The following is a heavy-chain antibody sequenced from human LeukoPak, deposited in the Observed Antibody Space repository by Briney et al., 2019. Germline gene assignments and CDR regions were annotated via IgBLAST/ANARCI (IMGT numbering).Heavy chain of an antibody. D-gene: IGHD1-26*01. CDR2: IYYSGST. CDR1: GGSINSYY. Sequence: SETLSLTCTVSGGSINSYYWSWIRQPPGKGLEWIAYIYYSGSTSYNPSLKSRVTISVDTSKNQFSLKLNSVTAADTARYYCARLFHPALSGNYPFDYWGQGTLVTVSS. CDR3: ARLFHPALSGNYPFDY. J-gene: IGHJ4*02. V-gene: IGHV4-59*01.